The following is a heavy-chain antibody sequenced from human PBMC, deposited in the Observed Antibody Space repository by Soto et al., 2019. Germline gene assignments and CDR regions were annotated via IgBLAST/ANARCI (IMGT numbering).Heavy chain of an antibody. Sequence: QLQLQESGPGLVKPSETLSLTCTVSGGSISSSSYYWGWLRPPTGKGLEWIGSIYYSGSTYYNPSRKSLVTISVDTSKNQVSLKLSSVTAADTAVYYCASYSRDGLQKTSIDYWGQGTLVTVS. J-gene: IGHJ4*02. CDR3: ASYSRDGLQKTSIDY. V-gene: IGHV4-39*01. CDR2: IYYSGST. D-gene: IGHD5-12*01. CDR1: GGSISSSSYY.